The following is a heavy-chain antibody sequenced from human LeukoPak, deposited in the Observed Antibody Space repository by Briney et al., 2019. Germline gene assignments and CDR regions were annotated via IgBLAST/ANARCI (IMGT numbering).Heavy chain of an antibody. CDR2: ISGTGDNT. CDR1: GFTFSSYA. CDR3: AKDPYNTAVANTNGWFDP. Sequence: PGGSLRLSCAASGFTFSSYAMSWVRRAPGKGLEWVSSISGTGDNTYYAQSVKGRFSIPRDNSKNTLNLQMHSLRADDTALYFCAKDPYNTAVANTNGWFDPWGQGTLVTVSS. D-gene: IGHD6-19*01. J-gene: IGHJ5*02. V-gene: IGHV3-23*01.